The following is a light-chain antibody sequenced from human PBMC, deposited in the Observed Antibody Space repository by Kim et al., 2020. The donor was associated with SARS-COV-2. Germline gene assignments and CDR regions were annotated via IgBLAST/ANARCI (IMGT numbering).Light chain of an antibody. CDR2: RNN. CDR3: SSWDSSLTAWV. CDR1: SNNVGHPG. V-gene: IGLV10-54*01. Sequence: QTATLTCTGTSNNVGHPGAAWLQHHPRHPPKLLSYRNNNRPSGISERLSASRSENTASLTISGLQPEDEADYYCSSWDSSLTAWVFGGGTQLTVL. J-gene: IGLJ3*02.